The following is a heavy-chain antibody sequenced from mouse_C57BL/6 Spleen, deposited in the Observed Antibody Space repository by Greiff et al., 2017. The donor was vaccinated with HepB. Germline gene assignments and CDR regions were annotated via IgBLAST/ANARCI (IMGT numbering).Heavy chain of an antibody. CDR2: IDPENGDT. Sequence: VQLQQSGAELVRPGASVKLSCTASGFNIQDDYMHWVKQRPEQGLEWIGWIDPENGDTEYATKFQGKATITADTSSNTAYLQLSSLTSEDTAVYYCTTGINYGGFYAMDYWGQGTSFTVSS. D-gene: IGHD1-1*02. CDR1: GFNIQDDY. CDR3: TTGINYGGFYAMDY. V-gene: IGHV14-4*01. J-gene: IGHJ4*01.